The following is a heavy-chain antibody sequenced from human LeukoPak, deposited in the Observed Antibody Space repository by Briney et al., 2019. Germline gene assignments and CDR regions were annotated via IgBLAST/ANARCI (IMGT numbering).Heavy chain of an antibody. J-gene: IGHJ3*01. V-gene: IGHV4-59*08. CDR1: GGSISSYY. CDR3: ARSRYSSAWYAFDV. D-gene: IGHD6-19*01. Sequence: KPSETLSLTCTVSGGSISSYYWSWIRQPPGKGLEWIGNIYYSGSTNYNPSLKSRVTISVDTSKNQFSLKLSSMTAADTAFYYCARSRYSSAWYAFDVWGQGTMVTVSS. CDR2: IYYSGST.